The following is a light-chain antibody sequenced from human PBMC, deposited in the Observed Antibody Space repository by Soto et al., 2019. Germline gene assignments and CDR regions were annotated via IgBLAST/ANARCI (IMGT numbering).Light chain of an antibody. CDR2: AAS. CDR3: QQSYSTPPAWT. J-gene: IGKJ1*01. V-gene: IGKV1-39*01. Sequence: DIQMNQSPSSLSASVGDRVTITCRASQSISSYLNWYQQKPGKAPKLLIYAASSLQSGVPSRFSGSGSGTDFTLTISSLQPEDFATYYCQQSYSTPPAWTFGQGTKVEIK. CDR1: QSISSY.